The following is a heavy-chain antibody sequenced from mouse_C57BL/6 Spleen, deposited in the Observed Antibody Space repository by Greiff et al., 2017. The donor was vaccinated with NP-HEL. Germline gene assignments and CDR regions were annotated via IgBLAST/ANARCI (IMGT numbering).Heavy chain of an antibody. CDR3: TTSSGTGAHY. D-gene: IGHD4-1*01. CDR1: GFNIKDDY. V-gene: IGHV14-4*01. J-gene: IGHJ2*01. CDR2: IDPENGDT. Sequence: EVQLQQSGAELVRPGASVKLSCTASGFNIKDDYMHWVKQRPEQGLEWIGWIDPENGDTEYASKFQGKATITADTSSNTAYLQPSSLTSEDTAVYYCTTSSGTGAHYWGQGTTLTVSS.